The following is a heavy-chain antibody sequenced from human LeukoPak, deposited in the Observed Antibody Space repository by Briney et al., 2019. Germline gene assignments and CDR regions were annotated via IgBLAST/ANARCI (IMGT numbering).Heavy chain of an antibody. D-gene: IGHD4-17*01. CDR3: ARDLSFRLRNYFDY. V-gene: IGHV4-38-2*02. J-gene: IGHJ4*02. CDR1: GYSISSGYY. Sequence: SETLSLTCAVSGYSISSGYYWGWIRQPPGKGPGWIGSIYHSGSAYYNPSLKSRVTISVDTSKNQFSLKLSSVTAADTAVYYCARDLSFRLRNYFDYRGQGTLVTVSS. CDR2: IYHSGSA.